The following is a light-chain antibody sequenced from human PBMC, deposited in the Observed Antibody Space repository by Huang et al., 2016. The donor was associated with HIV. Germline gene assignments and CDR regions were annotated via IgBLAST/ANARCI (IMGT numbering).Light chain of an antibody. CDR1: QSIRKF. V-gene: IGKV1-39*01. CDR2: SAS. J-gene: IGKJ1*01. Sequence: DIQMTQSPSSLSASVGDRVTIACRASQSIRKFLNWYQQKPGEAPKLLMHSASSLLSGVPSRFSGSGSGTDFTLTITSLQPEDFATYYCQQTDTTPQTFGQGTKV. CDR3: QQTDTTPQT.